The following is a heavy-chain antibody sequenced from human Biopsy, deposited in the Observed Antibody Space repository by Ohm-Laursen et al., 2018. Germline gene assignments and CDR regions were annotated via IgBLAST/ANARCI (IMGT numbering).Heavy chain of an antibody. Sequence: GTLSPTCPVSGGSISNNNYYWGWIRQPPGKGLEWIGSIFYRGSTHYKPSLKSRVNISVDTSKNQFSLKLNSVTAADTAVYYCAREYDTSGYYYVSWGQGTLVTVSS. V-gene: IGHV4-39*01. CDR3: AREYDTSGYYYVS. D-gene: IGHD3-22*01. J-gene: IGHJ5*02. CDR1: GGSISNNNYY. CDR2: IFYRGST.